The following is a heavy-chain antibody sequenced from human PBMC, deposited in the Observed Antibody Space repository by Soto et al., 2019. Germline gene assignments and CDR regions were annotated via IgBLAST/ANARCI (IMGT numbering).Heavy chain of an antibody. J-gene: IGHJ4*02. Sequence: QITLKESGPTLVKPTQTLTLTCTFSGFALNTSAVGVGWIRQPPGKALEWLGLIYWDDDKRYSPSLKSRLTITKDTSKNQVVLTMTNMDPVDTATYYCAHSLVTRTDDYFDFWGQGTLVTVSS. CDR1: GFALNTSAVG. CDR2: IYWDDDK. CDR3: AHSLVTRTDDYFDF. V-gene: IGHV2-5*02. D-gene: IGHD1-1*01.